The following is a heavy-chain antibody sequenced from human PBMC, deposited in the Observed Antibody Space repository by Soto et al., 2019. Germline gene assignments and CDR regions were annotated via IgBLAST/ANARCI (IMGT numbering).Heavy chain of an antibody. J-gene: IGHJ4*02. D-gene: IGHD6-19*01. CDR1: DGSISSISYY. V-gene: IGHV4-39*01. Sequence: PSETLSLTCTVSDGSISSISYYWGWIRQPPGKGLEWIGSIYYSGSAYYNPSLKSRVIMSVDRSKNQVSLKLSSVTAADTAVYYCARHGEKWLLKQGLYYWGRGTLVTAPQ. CDR3: ARHGEKWLLKQGLYY. CDR2: IYYSGSA.